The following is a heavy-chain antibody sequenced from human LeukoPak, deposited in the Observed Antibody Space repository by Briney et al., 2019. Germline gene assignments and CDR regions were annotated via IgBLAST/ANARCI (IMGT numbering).Heavy chain of an antibody. CDR1: GYSISSGYY. D-gene: IGHD6-13*01. CDR3: ARSYSSSWYYFDY. Sequence: PSETLSLTCTVSGYSISSGYYWGWIWQPPGKGLEWIGSIHHSGSTYYNPSLKSRVTISVDTSKNQFSLKLSSVTAADTAVYYCARSYSSSWYYFDYWGQGTLVTVSS. CDR2: IHHSGST. V-gene: IGHV4-38-2*02. J-gene: IGHJ4*02.